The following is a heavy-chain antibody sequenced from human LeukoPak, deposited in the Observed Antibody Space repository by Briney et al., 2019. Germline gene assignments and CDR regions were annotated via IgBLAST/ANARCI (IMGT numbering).Heavy chain of an antibody. Sequence: SETLSLTCSVSSGSISTSNYYWGWVRQPPGKALEWIGNIFYSGSTYYSPSLKSRVTISLDTSRNQFSLKLNSVTAADTATYYCVRAMGPDRPFNSWGQGTLVTVSS. CDR1: SGSISTSNYY. CDR3: VRAMGPDRPFNS. D-gene: IGHD1-14*01. V-gene: IGHV4-39*07. CDR2: IFYSGST. J-gene: IGHJ5*01.